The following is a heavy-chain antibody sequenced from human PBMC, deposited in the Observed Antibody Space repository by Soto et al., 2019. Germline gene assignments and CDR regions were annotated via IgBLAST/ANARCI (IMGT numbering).Heavy chain of an antibody. V-gene: IGHV3-33*01. CDR1: GFTFSSYG. CDR2: IWYDGSNK. CDR3: ARDVRYDYYDSSGPVYAFDY. Sequence: GGSLRLSCAASGFTFSSYGMHWVRQAPGKGLEWVAVIWYDGSNKYYADSVKGRFTISRDNSKNTLYLQMNSLRAEDTAVYYCARDVRYDYYDSSGPVYAFDYWGQGILVTVS. D-gene: IGHD3-22*01. J-gene: IGHJ4*02.